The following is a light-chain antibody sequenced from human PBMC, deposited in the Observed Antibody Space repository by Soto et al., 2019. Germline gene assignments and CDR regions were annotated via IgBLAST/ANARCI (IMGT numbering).Light chain of an antibody. CDR3: QEYKTWT. Sequence: DIQMTQSPSTLSGSVGDRVTITCRASQSVSTWLAWYQQTPGKAPKLLMYDASTLESGAPARFSGSGSGTEFTLTISSLQPEDFATYHCQEYKTWTFGQGTKVDI. V-gene: IGKV1-5*01. J-gene: IGKJ1*01. CDR2: DAS. CDR1: QSVSTW.